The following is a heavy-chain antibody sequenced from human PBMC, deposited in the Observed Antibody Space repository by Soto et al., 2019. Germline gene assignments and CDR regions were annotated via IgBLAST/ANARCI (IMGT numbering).Heavy chain of an antibody. V-gene: IGHV2-5*02. CDR3: AYRAEAARPFDP. D-gene: IGHD6-6*01. CDR1: GFSLTTSGEG. Sequence: QITLKESGPTLVKPTQTLTLTCTFSGFSLTTSGEGVGWIRQPPGKALEWLALIYWDDDKRYSPSLESRLTITKDTSKSQVVLTITNTDPVDTATYYCAYRAEAARPFDPWGQGTLVTVSS. CDR2: IYWDDDK. J-gene: IGHJ5*02.